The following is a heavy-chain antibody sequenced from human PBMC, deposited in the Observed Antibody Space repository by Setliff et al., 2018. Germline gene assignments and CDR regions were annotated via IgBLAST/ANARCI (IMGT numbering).Heavy chain of an antibody. CDR1: GHTFITFG. D-gene: IGHD3-22*01. J-gene: IGHJ4*02. Sequence: ASVKVSCKASGHTFITFGISWVRQAPGQGLEWMGWISAYSDGTKYAEKFQGRVTMTMDTSTGTAYMELRSLRSDDTAVYICAYDSSGYYPGYWGQGTLVTV. V-gene: IGHV1-18*01. CDR2: ISAYSDGT. CDR3: AYDSSGYYPGY.